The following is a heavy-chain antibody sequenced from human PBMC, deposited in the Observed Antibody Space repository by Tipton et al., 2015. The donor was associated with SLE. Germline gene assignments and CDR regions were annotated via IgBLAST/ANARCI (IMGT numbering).Heavy chain of an antibody. CDR2: VNPYVGNT. CDR1: GYTFINYG. CDR3: ARGGVAAGGFRGAWFDP. Sequence: QSGAEVKKPGASVKVSCKASGYTFINYGISWVRQARGQGLEWMGWVNPYVGNTNYAQKFQDRVTMTADTSTTTAYMELRNLRSDDTAVYCCARGGVAAGGFRGAWFDPWGQGTLVIVSS. V-gene: IGHV1-18*01. D-gene: IGHD6-13*01. J-gene: IGHJ5*02.